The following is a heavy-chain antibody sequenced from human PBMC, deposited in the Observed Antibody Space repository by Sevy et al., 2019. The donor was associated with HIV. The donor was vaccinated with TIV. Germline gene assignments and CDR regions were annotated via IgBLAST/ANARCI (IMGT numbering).Heavy chain of an antibody. Sequence: SETLSLTCSVSGCSISSYFWTWVRQSPGKGLEWIGNIYFTGNTDYSPSLKSRVTFSLDTSKSQFSLTLKSVTAADTAIYFCARDSTTRPRVLDYWGQGTLVTVSS. J-gene: IGHJ4*02. CDR1: GCSISSYF. CDR3: ARDSTTRPRVLDY. CDR2: IYFTGNT. D-gene: IGHD1-1*01. V-gene: IGHV4-59*01.